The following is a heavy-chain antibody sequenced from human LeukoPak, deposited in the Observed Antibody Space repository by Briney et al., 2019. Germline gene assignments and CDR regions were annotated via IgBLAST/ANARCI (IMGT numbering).Heavy chain of an antibody. D-gene: IGHD3-10*01. CDR1: GGSISSYY. CDR2: IYYSGST. Sequence: PSETLSLTCTVSGGSISSYYWSWIRQPPGKGLEWIGYIYYSGSTNYNPFLKSRVTISVDTSKNQFSLKLSSVTAADTAVYYCARSYGSGSYDYYYYGMDVWGQGTTVTVSS. V-gene: IGHV4-59*08. J-gene: IGHJ6*02. CDR3: ARSYGSGSYDYYYYGMDV.